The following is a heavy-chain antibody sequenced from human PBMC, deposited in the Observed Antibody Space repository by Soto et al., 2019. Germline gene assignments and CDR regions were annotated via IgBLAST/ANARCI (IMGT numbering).Heavy chain of an antibody. CDR2: LYWNDDK. CDR3: AHRLAAGTVDY. Sequence: QITLKESGPTLVKPTQTLTLTCTFSGFSLSTSGVGVGWIRQPPGKALEWLALLYWNDDKRYSPSLKSRLTIPPATSKNQVALTMTSMAPVDTATDYRAHRLAAGTVDYWSQGTLLTVSS. CDR1: GFSLSTSGVG. J-gene: IGHJ4*02. V-gene: IGHV2-5*01. D-gene: IGHD6-13*01.